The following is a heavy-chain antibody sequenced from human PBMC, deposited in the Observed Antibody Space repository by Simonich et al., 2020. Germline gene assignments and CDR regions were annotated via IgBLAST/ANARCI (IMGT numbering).Heavy chain of an antibody. CDR3: ARVKGGYYYYYMDV. CDR1: GYSISSGYY. V-gene: IGHV4-38-2*01. J-gene: IGHJ6*03. D-gene: IGHD3-16*01. CDR2: NNHMGNT. Sequence: QVQLQESGPGLVKPSETLSLTCAVSGYSISSGYYWGWIRQPPGKGLEWSGENNHMGNTNYNPSLKSRVTISVDTSKNQFSLKLSSVTAADTAVYYCARVKGGYYYYYMDVWGKGTTVTVSS.